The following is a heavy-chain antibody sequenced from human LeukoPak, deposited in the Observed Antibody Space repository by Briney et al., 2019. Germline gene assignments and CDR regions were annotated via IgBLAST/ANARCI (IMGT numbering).Heavy chain of an antibody. D-gene: IGHD1-1*01. CDR2: IYTSGST. CDR1: GGSISSGSYY. Sequence: SETLSLTCTVSGGSISSGSYYWSWIRQPAGKGLEWIGRIYTSGSTNYNPSLKSRVTISVVTSKNQFSLKLSSVTAADTAVYYCARSSTTGTFGYYYYYYMDVWGKGTTVTVSS. V-gene: IGHV4-61*02. CDR3: ARSSTTGTFGYYYYYYMDV. J-gene: IGHJ6*03.